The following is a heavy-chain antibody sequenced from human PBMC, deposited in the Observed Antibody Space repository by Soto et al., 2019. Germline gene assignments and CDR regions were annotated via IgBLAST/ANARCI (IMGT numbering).Heavy chain of an antibody. CDR2: IYSSGST. D-gene: IGHD5-18*01. Sequence: SETLSLTCTVSGGSITNYYRSWIRQPPGKGLEWIGYIYSSGSTNYNPSLKSRVTISADTSKNQVSLKLTSVTAADTAVYYCARDHPHSYGIYYFDYWGQGTLVTVSS. CDR1: GGSITNYY. J-gene: IGHJ4*02. V-gene: IGHV4-59*01. CDR3: ARDHPHSYGIYYFDY.